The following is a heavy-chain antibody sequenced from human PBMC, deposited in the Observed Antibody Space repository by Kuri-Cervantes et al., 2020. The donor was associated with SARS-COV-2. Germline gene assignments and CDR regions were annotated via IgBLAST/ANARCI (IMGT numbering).Heavy chain of an antibody. D-gene: IGHD4/OR15-4a*01. CDR3: ARGLMVAAGYYFDY. J-gene: IGHJ4*02. V-gene: IGHV3-33*01. CDR1: GFTFSSYG. CDR2: IWYDGSNK. Sequence: GGSLRLSCAASGFTFSSYGMHRVRQAPGKGLEWVAVIWYDGSNKYYADSVKGRFTISRDNSKNTLYLQMNSLRAEDTAVYYCARGLMVAAGYYFDYWGQGTLVTVSS.